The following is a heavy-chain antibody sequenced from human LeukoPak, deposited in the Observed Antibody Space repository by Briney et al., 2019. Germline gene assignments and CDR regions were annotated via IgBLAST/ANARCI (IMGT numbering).Heavy chain of an antibody. Sequence: PSETLSLTCGVSGGSFSGDYWTWIRQLPGKGLEWMGEINNSGNTMYNPSLKSRVTISIDTAKNQITLNIRSVTAADTAVYYCARGRNWETFYHYCMDVWGNGTTVTVSS. V-gene: IGHV4-34*01. D-gene: IGHD1-14*01. J-gene: IGHJ6*03. CDR3: ARGRNWETFYHYCMDV. CDR2: INNSGNT. CDR1: GGSFSGDY.